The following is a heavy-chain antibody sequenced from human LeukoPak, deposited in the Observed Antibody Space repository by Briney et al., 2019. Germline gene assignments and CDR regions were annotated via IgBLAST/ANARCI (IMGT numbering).Heavy chain of an antibody. D-gene: IGHD6-13*01. Sequence: PSETLSLTCAAYGGSFSGYYWSWIRQPPGKGLEWIGEINHSGSTNYNPSLKSRVTISVDTSKNQFSLKLSSVTAADTAVYYCARVSGIAAAGTPDYWGQGTLVTVSS. CDR3: ARVSGIAAAGTPDY. CDR1: GGSFSGYY. J-gene: IGHJ4*02. CDR2: INHSGST. V-gene: IGHV4-34*01.